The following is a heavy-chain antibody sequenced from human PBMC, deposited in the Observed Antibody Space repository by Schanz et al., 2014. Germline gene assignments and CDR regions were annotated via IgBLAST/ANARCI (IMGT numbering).Heavy chain of an antibody. CDR1: GFTFGNFF. J-gene: IGHJ2*01. CDR3: ARRYSGRYCFDY. D-gene: IGHD1-26*01. Sequence: EVQLVESGGELIQPGGSLRLSCAASGFTFGNFFMSWVRQAPGKGLEWVANIKQDGIEKYYVDSVKGRFTISRDNAKNSLSLQMDRLRDEDTAVYYCARRYSGRYCFDYWGRGTRVSVSS. V-gene: IGHV3-7*01. CDR2: IKQDGIEK.